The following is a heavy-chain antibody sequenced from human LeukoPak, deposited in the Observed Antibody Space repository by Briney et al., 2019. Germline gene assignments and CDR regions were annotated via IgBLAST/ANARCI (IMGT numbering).Heavy chain of an antibody. D-gene: IGHD1-26*01. J-gene: IGHJ4*02. CDR1: GFTVSSNY. Sequence: GGSLRLSCAASGFTVSSNYMSWVRQAPGKGLEWVSVIYSGGSTYYADSVKGRFTISRHNSKNTLYLQMNSLRAEDTAVYYCAGGHAIVGATNGFDYWGQGTLVTVSS. V-gene: IGHV3-53*04. CDR2: IYSGGST. CDR3: AGGHAIVGATNGFDY.